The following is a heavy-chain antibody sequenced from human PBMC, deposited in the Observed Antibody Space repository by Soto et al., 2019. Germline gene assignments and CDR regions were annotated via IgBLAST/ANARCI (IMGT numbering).Heavy chain of an antibody. CDR1: GFTFSSYA. Sequence: GGSLRLSCAASGFTFSSYAMSWVRQAPGKGLEWVSAISGSGGNTYYADSVKGRFTISRDNSKNTLYLQMNSLRAEDTAVYYCAKVFRYCSGGSCYQNYMDVWGKGTTVTVSS. D-gene: IGHD2-15*01. V-gene: IGHV3-23*01. CDR3: AKVFRYCSGGSCYQNYMDV. CDR2: ISGSGGNT. J-gene: IGHJ6*03.